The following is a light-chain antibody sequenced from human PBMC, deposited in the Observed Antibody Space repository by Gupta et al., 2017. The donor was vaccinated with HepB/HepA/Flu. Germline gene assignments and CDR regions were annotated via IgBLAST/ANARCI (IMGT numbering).Light chain of an antibody. Sequence: EIVLTQSPGTLSLSPGERATLSCRASQNIRSNYLAWYQQKPGLAPRLLIYGASYRAIGIPDRFSGSGSGTDFTLTISRLEPEDFAVYYCQQYGSSPRTFGQGTKVEIK. V-gene: IGKV3-20*01. CDR1: QNIRSNY. CDR2: GAS. J-gene: IGKJ1*01. CDR3: QQYGSSPRT.